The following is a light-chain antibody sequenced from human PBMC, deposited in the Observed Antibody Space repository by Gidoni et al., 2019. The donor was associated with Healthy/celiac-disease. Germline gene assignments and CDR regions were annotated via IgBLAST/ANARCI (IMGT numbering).Light chain of an antibody. Sequence: DIVMTQSPDSLAVSLGERATINCKSSQSVLYSSNNKKCLAWYQQRPGQPHKLLIYWASTRESGVPDRFSCSGSGTDFTLTISGLQAEDVAFYYCQQYYSTPYTFGQGTKLEIK. CDR3: QQYYSTPYT. CDR2: WAS. CDR1: QSVLYSSNNKKC. V-gene: IGKV4-1*01. J-gene: IGKJ2*01.